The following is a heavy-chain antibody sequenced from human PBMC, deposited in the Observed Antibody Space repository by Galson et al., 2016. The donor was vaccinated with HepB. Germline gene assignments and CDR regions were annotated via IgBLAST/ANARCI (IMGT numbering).Heavy chain of an antibody. V-gene: IGHV3-23*01. Sequence: SLRLSCAASGFIFSGYAMNWVRQAPGKGLEWVSGIRASGSTYYTDSVKGRFTISRDNSKNTLYLQMDNLRVEDTAVFYCAKDLDGSGRNYMDVWGKGTTVTVSS. CDR1: GFIFSGYA. CDR2: IRASGST. J-gene: IGHJ6*03. CDR3: AKDLDGSGRNYMDV. D-gene: IGHD3-10*01.